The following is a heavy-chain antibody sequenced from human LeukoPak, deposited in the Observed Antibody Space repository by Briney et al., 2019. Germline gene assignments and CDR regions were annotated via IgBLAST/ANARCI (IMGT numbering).Heavy chain of an antibody. CDR2: IYYSGST. J-gene: IGHJ5*02. V-gene: IGHV4-39*07. CDR3: TVVRGSGWFDP. D-gene: IGHD3-10*01. CDR1: GGSISSSSYY. Sequence: SSETLSLTCTVSGGSISSSSYYWGWIRQPPGKGLEWIGSIYYSGSTYYNPSLKSRVTISVDTSKNQFSLKLSSVTAADTAVYYCTVVRGSGWFDPWGQGTLVTVSS.